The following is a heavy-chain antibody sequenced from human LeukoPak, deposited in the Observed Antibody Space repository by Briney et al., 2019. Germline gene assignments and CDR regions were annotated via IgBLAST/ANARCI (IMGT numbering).Heavy chain of an antibody. V-gene: IGHV4-31*03. CDR2: IYYSGST. D-gene: IGHD5-24*01. J-gene: IGHJ4*02. CDR1: GGSISSGGYY. Sequence: SETLSLTCTVSGGSISSGGYYWSWIRQHPGKGLEWIGYIYYSGSTYYNPSLKSRVTISVDTSKNQFSPKLSSVTAADTAVYYCAREPPEMATLDYWGQGTLVTVSS. CDR3: AREPPEMATLDY.